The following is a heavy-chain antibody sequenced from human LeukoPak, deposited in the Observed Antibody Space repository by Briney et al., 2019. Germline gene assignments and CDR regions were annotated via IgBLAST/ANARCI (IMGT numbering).Heavy chain of an antibody. Sequence: ASVKVSCKASGYTFISYGISWVRQAPGQGLERMGWISAYNGNTNYAQKLQGRVTMTTDTSTSTAYMELRSLRSDDTAVYYCATSYGSGSYYNVYYWGQGTLVTVSS. CDR1: GYTFISYG. CDR2: ISAYNGNT. CDR3: ATSYGSGSYYNVYY. J-gene: IGHJ4*02. V-gene: IGHV1-18*01. D-gene: IGHD3-10*01.